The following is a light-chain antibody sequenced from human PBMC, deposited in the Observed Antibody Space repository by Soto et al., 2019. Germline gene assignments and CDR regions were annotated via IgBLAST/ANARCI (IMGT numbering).Light chain of an antibody. CDR2: EDS. Sequence: QSVLTQPASVSGSPGQSITISCTGSSGDVGTYILVSWYQQYPGEVPKLIIYEDSKPPIGVSDRFSGTKSGDTPSLTISGLQAEDEADYYCCSYAGNNTVVFGGGTQRTVL. J-gene: IGLJ2*01. CDR3: CSYAGNNTVV. V-gene: IGLV2-23*01. CDR1: SGDVGTYIL.